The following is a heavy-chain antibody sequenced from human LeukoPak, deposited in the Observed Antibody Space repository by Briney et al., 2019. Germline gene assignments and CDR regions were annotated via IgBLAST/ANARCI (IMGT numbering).Heavy chain of an antibody. D-gene: IGHD1-26*01. V-gene: IGHV3-15*01. CDR1: GLSFSRAW. CDR3: TTDGVVGATDFDY. Sequence: GGSLRLSCAASGLSFSRAWMSWVRQAPGKGLEWVGRIKSKTDGGTTDYAAPVKGRFTISRDDSKNTLYLQMNSLKTEDTAVYYCTTDGVVGATDFDYWGQGTLVTVSS. CDR2: IKSKTDGGTT. J-gene: IGHJ4*02.